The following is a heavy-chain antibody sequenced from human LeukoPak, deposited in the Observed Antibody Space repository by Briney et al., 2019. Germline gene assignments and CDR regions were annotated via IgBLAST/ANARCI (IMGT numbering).Heavy chain of an antibody. CDR3: ARDGEDIVVVPAATFDY. V-gene: IGHV3-30-3*01. CDR1: GFTFSSYA. J-gene: IGHJ4*02. Sequence: GGSLRLSCAASGFTFSSYAMHWVRQAPGKGLEWVAVISYDGSNKYYADSVKGRFTISRDNSKNTLYLQMNSLRAEDTAVYYCARDGEDIVVVPAATFDYWGQGTLVTVSS. D-gene: IGHD2-2*01. CDR2: ISYDGSNK.